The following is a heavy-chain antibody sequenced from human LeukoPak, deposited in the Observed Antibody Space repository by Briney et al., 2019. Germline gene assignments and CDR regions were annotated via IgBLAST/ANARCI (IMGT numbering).Heavy chain of an antibody. CDR1: GFTFSSYG. CDR3: AKDKGIAVAPRGDWFDP. CDR2: ISYDGSNK. V-gene: IGHV3-30*18. Sequence: PGGSLRLSCAASGFTFSSYGMHWVRQAPGKGLEWVAVISYDGSNKYYADSVKGRFTISRDNSKNTLYLQMNSLRAEDTAVYYCAKDKGIAVAPRGDWFDPWGQGTLVTVSS. D-gene: IGHD6-19*01. J-gene: IGHJ5*02.